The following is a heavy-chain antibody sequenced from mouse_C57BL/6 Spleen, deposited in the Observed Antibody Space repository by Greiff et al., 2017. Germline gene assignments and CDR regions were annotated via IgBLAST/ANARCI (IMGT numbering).Heavy chain of an antibody. CDR2: ISYDGSN. V-gene: IGHV3-6*01. CDR3: ASQLRLLAWFAY. Sequence: ESGPGLVKPSQSLSLTCSVTGYSITSGYYWNWIRQFPGNKLEWMGYISYDGSNNYNPSLKNRISITRDTSKNQFFLKLNSVTTEDTATYYCASQLRLLAWFAYWGQGTLVTVSA. D-gene: IGHD3-2*02. J-gene: IGHJ3*01. CDR1: GYSITSGYY.